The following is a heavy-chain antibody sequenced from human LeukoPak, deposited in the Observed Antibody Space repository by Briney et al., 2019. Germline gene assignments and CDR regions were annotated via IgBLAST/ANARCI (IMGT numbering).Heavy chain of an antibody. J-gene: IGHJ4*02. V-gene: IGHV3-30*02. CDR2: IRYDGSNK. CDR3: ARGGTLGYCSSTSCYPFDY. Sequence: GGSLRLSCAASGFTFSSYGMHWVRQAPGKGLEWVAFIRYDGSNKYYADSVKGRFTISRDNAKNSLYLQMNSLRAEDTAVYYCARGGTLGYCSSTSCYPFDYWGQGTLVTVSS. D-gene: IGHD2-2*01. CDR1: GFTFSSYG.